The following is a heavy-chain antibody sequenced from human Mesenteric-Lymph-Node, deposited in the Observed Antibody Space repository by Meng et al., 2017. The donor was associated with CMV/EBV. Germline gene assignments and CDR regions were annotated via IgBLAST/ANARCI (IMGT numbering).Heavy chain of an antibody. CDR1: GGSFSGYY. J-gene: IGHJ6*02. Sequence: GSLRLSCAVYGGSFSGYYWSWIRQPPGKGLEWIGEINHSGSTNYNPSLKSRVTISVDTSKNQFSLKLSSVTAADTAVYYCARGHTGITIFGVVTYGMDVWGQGTTVTVSS. CDR2: INHSGST. CDR3: ARGHTGITIFGVVTYGMDV. D-gene: IGHD3-3*01. V-gene: IGHV4-34*01.